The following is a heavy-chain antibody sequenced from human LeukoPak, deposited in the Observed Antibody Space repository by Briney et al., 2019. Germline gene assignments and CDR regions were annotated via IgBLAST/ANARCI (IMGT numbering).Heavy chain of an antibody. CDR2: ISSSSSYT. J-gene: IGHJ5*02. CDR3: ARDVVDTTYNWFYP. CDR1: GFTFSDYY. D-gene: IGHD1-26*01. V-gene: IGHV3-11*05. Sequence: GGSLRLSCAASGFTFSDYYMSWIRQAPGKGLEWASYISSSSSYTNYADSVKGRFTIPRDNAKNSLYLQMNSLRAEDTAVYYCARDVVDTTYNWFYPWGQATLVTVSS.